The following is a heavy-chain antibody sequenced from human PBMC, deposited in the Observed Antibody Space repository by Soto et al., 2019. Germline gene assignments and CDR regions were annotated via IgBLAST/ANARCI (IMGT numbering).Heavy chain of an antibody. CDR3: ARAYCSSTSCYAPWFDY. J-gene: IGHJ4*02. CDR2: INHSGST. Sequence: QVQLQQWGAGLLKPSETLSLTCAVYGGSFSGYYWSWIRQPPGKGLEWIGEINHSGSTNYNPSLKSRVTISVDPSKNQFSLKLSSVTAADTAVYYCARAYCSSTSCYAPWFDYWGQGTLVTVSS. V-gene: IGHV4-34*01. D-gene: IGHD2-2*01. CDR1: GGSFSGYY.